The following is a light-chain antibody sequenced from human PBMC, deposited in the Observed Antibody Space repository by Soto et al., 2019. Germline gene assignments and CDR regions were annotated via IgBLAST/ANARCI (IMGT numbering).Light chain of an antibody. Sequence: QSALTQPASVSGSPGQSITISCTGTSSDIGGYNYVSWYQQHPGKAPKLIIYDVTNRPSGVSNHFSGSKSGNTASLTISGLQAEDEADYYCSSYASTSTREVFGGGTKVTAL. CDR1: SSDIGGYNY. V-gene: IGLV2-14*01. CDR2: DVT. CDR3: SSYASTSTREV. J-gene: IGLJ2*01.